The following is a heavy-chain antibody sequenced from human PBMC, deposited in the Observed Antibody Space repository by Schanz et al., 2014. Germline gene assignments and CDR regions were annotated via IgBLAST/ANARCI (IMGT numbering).Heavy chain of an antibody. CDR1: GYTFTTYY. V-gene: IGHV1-18*01. D-gene: IGHD3-16*01. CDR2: ISAYNGNT. CDR3: VRVPSRDVSFDL. J-gene: IGHJ2*01. Sequence: QVQLVQSGAEVRKPGASVKVSCKASGYTFTTYYMLWVRQAPGQGLEWMGWISAYNGNTNYAQKLQGRVTMTTDTSTSTAYMELRSLRSDDTAHYYCVRVPSRDVSFDLWGRGTLVTVSS.